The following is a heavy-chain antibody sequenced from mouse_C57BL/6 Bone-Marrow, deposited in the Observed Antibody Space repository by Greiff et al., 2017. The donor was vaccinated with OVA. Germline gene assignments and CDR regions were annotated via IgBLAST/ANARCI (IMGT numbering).Heavy chain of an antibody. CDR3: ARRVLTTVVAHYYAMDY. V-gene: IGHV1-42*01. Sequence: VQLKESGPELVKPGASVKISCKASGYSFTGYYMNWVKQSPEKSLEWIGEINPSTGGTTYNQKFKAKATLTVDKSSSTAYMQLKSLTSEDSAVYYCARRVLTTVVAHYYAMDYWGQGTSVTVSS. J-gene: IGHJ4*01. D-gene: IGHD1-1*01. CDR2: INPSTGGT. CDR1: GYSFTGYY.